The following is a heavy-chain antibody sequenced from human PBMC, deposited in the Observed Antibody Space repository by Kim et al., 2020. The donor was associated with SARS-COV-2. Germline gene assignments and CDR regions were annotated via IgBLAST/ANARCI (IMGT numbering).Heavy chain of an antibody. Sequence: ANYAQKFQGRVTITADESTSTAYMELSSLRSEDTAVYYCARVSKNWYFDLWGRGTLVTVSS. J-gene: IGHJ2*01. CDR3: ARVSKNWYFDL. CDR2: A. V-gene: IGHV1-69*01.